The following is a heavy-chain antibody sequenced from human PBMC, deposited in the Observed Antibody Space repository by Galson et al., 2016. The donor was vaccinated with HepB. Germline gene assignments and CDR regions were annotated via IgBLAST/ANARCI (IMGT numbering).Heavy chain of an antibody. CDR2: IWHDGSKR. CDR3: ASYSSSWNDAVDI. Sequence: SLRLSCAASGFTFSRYGMHWARQAPGKGLEWVAVIWHDGSKRYFADSVQGRFTISRDNSKKTVYLQMNSLRAEDTAVYYCASYSSSWNDAVDIWGQGTMVTVPS. CDR1: GFTFSRYG. V-gene: IGHV3-33*01. J-gene: IGHJ3*02. D-gene: IGHD6-13*01.